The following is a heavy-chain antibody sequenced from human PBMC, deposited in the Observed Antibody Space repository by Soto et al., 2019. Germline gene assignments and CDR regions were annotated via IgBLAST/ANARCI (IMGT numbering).Heavy chain of an antibody. Sequence: GGSLRLSCAASGFTFSSYAMSWVRQAPGKGLEWVSAISGNGGSTYYADSVKGRFTISRDNSKNTLYLQMNSLRAEDTAVYYCAKGRGSVPAYFDYWGQGTLVTVSS. D-gene: IGHD2-2*01. CDR2: ISGNGGST. CDR1: GFTFSSYA. V-gene: IGHV3-23*01. CDR3: AKGRGSVPAYFDY. J-gene: IGHJ4*02.